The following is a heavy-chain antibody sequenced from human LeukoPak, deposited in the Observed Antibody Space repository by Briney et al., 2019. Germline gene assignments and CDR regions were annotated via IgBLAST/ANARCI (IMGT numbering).Heavy chain of an antibody. D-gene: IGHD5-24*01. CDR2: IYSGGST. J-gene: IGHJ3*02. Sequence: GGSLRLSCAASGFTVSSNYMSWVRQAPGKGLEWVSVIYSGGSTYYADSVKGRFTISRDNSKNTLYLQMNSLRAEDTAVYYCARVVFGDGYNYDDAFDIWGQGTMVTVSS. V-gene: IGHV3-53*01. CDR1: GFTVSSNY. CDR3: ARVVFGDGYNYDDAFDI.